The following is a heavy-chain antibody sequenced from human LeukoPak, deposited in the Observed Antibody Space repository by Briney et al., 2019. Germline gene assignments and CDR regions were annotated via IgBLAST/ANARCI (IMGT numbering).Heavy chain of an antibody. CDR1: GFTVSSTD. CDR2: VYSGGST. V-gene: IGHV3-53*01. CDR3: VSFYETY. D-gene: IGHD2-2*01. J-gene: IGHJ4*02. Sequence: GGSLRLSCAASGFTVSSTDMSWVRQAPGKGLEWVSAVYSGGSTFYADSVKGRFTISRDNSKNTLYLQISSLRAEDTAVYYCVSFYETYWGRGALVTVSS.